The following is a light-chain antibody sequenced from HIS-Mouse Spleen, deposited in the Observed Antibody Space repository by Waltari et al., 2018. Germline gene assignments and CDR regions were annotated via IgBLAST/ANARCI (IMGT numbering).Light chain of an antibody. CDR3: SSYTSSSTVV. J-gene: IGLJ2*01. CDR1: SSDVGGYNY. CDR2: DVS. Sequence: QSALTQPASVSGSPGQSITISCTGTSSDVGGYNYVSWYQQHPGKAPKLMIYDVSNRPSGVSNRFSGSQSGNTASLTISGRQAADEADYYCSSYTSSSTVVFGGGTKLTVL. V-gene: IGLV2-14*03.